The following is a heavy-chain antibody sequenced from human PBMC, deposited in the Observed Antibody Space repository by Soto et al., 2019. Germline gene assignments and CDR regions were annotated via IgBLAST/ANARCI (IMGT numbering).Heavy chain of an antibody. CDR2: ISYTGSA. CDR1: GGSINYSY. CDR3: ARVNYGDYYYGMDV. Sequence: SDTLSLTCTVSGGSINYSYWTWIRQPPGKGLEWIGYISYTGSANYNASLKSRLTISVDTSKNQFSLKLSSVTAADTALYYCARVNYGDYYYGMDVWGQGTTVTVSS. D-gene: IGHD4-17*01. V-gene: IGHV4-59*07. J-gene: IGHJ6*02.